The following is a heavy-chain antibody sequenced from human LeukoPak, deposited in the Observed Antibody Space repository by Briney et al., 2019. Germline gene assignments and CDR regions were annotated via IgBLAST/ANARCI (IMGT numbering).Heavy chain of an antibody. Sequence: GASVKVSCKASGGTFSSYAISWVRQAPGQGLEWMGRIIPILGIANYAQKFQGRVTITANKSTSTAHMELSSLRSEDTAVYYCARVNYDILTGYYYYYGMDVWGQGTTVTVSS. J-gene: IGHJ6*02. D-gene: IGHD3-9*01. V-gene: IGHV1-69*04. CDR3: ARVNYDILTGYYYYYGMDV. CDR2: IIPILGIA. CDR1: GGTFSSYA.